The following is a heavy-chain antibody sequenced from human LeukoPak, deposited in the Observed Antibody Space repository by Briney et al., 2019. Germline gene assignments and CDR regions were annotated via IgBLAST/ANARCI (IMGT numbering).Heavy chain of an antibody. J-gene: IGHJ4*02. Sequence: GGSLRLSCAASGFTFDAYAMHWVRQAPGKGLEWLSIISWNSGYIDYADSVKGRFTISRDNAKNSLFLQMDSLRTEDTAFYYCAKVRGTYSSGYYFDSWGQGTLVTVSS. CDR3: AKVRGTYSSGYYFDS. V-gene: IGHV3-9*01. CDR2: ISWNSGYI. D-gene: IGHD6-19*01. CDR1: GFTFDAYA.